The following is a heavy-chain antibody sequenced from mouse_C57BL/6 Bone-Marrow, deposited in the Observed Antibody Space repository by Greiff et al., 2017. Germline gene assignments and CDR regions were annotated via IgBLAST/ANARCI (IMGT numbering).Heavy chain of an antibody. CDR3: ARTLPCAY. Sequence: QVQLKQSGAELARPGASVKLSCKASGYTFTSYGISWVKQRTGQGLEWIGEIYPRSGNTYYNEKFKGKATLTADKSSSTAYMELRSLTSEDSAVYFCARTLPCAYGGQGTLVTVSA. CDR2: IYPRSGNT. CDR1: GYTFTSYG. V-gene: IGHV1-81*01. J-gene: IGHJ3*01. D-gene: IGHD2-10*01.